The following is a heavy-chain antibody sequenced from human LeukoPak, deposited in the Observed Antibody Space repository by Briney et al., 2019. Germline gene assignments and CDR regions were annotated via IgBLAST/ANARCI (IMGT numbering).Heavy chain of an antibody. V-gene: IGHV3-33*01. CDR3: ARARAELAAGSPPYFQH. J-gene: IGHJ1*01. CDR1: GFTFSNYG. Sequence: PGRSLRLSCAASGFTFSNYGMHWVRQAPGQGLEWLAFICYDGGNKDYAHYVKGRFTISRDNSKNPLYLQMNSLRAEDTAVYYCARARAELAAGSPPYFQHWGQGTLVTVSS. D-gene: IGHD6-13*01. CDR2: ICYDGGNK.